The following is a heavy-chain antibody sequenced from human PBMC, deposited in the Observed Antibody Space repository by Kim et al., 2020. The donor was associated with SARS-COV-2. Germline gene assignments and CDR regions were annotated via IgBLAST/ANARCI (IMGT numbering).Heavy chain of an antibody. CDR1: GYSFTSYW. V-gene: IGHV5-10-1*01. D-gene: IGHD2-2*01. Sequence: GESLKISCKGSGYSFTSYWISWVRQMPGKGLEWMGRIDPSDSYTNYSPSFQGHVTISADKSISTAYLQWSSLKASDTAMYYCARRVEPQPHTRNIEPDGMDVWGQGTTVTVSS. CDR2: IDPSDSYT. J-gene: IGHJ6*02. CDR3: ARRVEPQPHTRNIEPDGMDV.